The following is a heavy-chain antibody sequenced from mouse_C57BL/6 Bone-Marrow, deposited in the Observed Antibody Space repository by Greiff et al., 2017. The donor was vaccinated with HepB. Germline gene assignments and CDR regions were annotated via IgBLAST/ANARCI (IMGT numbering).Heavy chain of an antibody. CDR3: ARGATYGSSFYWYFDV. Sequence: QVQLQQPGAELVKPGASVKMSCKASGYTFTSYWITWVKQRPGQGLEWIGDIYPGSGSTNYNEKFKSKATLTVDTSSSTAYMQLSSLTSEDSAVYYCARGATYGSSFYWYFDVWGTGTTVTVSS. J-gene: IGHJ1*03. D-gene: IGHD1-1*01. V-gene: IGHV1-55*01. CDR1: GYTFTSYW. CDR2: IYPGSGST.